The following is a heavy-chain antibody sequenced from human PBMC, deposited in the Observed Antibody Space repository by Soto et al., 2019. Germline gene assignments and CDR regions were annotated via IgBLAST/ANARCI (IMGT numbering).Heavy chain of an antibody. CDR2: ISSSSSYI. D-gene: IGHD3-22*01. V-gene: IGHV3-21*01. CDR1: GFTFSSYS. J-gene: IGHJ6*02. Sequence: GGSLRLSCAASGFTFSSYSMNWVRQAPGKGLEWVSSISSSSSYIYYADSVKGRFTISRDNAKNSLYLQMNSLRAEDTAVYYCVPDYYDSSGYYYYGMDVWGQGTTVTVSS. CDR3: VPDYYDSSGYYYYGMDV.